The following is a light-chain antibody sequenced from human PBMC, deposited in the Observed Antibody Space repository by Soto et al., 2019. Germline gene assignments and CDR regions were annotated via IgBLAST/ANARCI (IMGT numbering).Light chain of an antibody. J-gene: IGLJ1*01. Sequence: QSVLTQPASVSGSPGQSITISCTGTSSDFGSYNLVSWYQQHPGKAPKLMIYEGSKRPSGVSNRFSGSKSVNTASLTISGLQAEDEADYYCFAYAGSKIFYVFATGTKLTVL. CDR3: FAYAGSKIFYV. CDR1: SSDFGSYNL. V-gene: IGLV2-23*03. CDR2: EGS.